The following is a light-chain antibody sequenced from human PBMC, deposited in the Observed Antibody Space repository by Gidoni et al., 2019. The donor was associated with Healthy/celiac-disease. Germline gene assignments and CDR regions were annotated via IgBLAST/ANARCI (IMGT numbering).Light chain of an antibody. CDR1: QSLLHSNGYNY. V-gene: IGKV2-28*01. CDR2: LGS. J-gene: IGKJ3*01. CDR3: MQALQTPQFT. Sequence: DIVIRTPLSLPVTPGEPASISCRSSQSLLHSNGYNYLDWYLQKPGQSPQLLIYLGSNRASGVPDRFSGSGSGTDFTLKISRVEAEDVGVYYCMQALQTPQFTFGPGTKVDIK.